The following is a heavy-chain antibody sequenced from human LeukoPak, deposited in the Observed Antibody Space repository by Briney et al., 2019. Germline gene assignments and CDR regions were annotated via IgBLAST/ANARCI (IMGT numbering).Heavy chain of an antibody. V-gene: IGHV4-61*01. CDR1: GGSISSSSYY. Sequence: KPSGTLSLTCTVSGGSISSSSYYWSWIRQPPGKGLEWIGYIYYSGSTNYNPSLKSRVTISVDTSKNQFSLKLSSVTAADTAVYYCAREYGDYGSGSADAFDIWGQGTMVTVSS. J-gene: IGHJ3*02. CDR2: IYYSGST. CDR3: AREYGDYGSGSADAFDI. D-gene: IGHD3-10*01.